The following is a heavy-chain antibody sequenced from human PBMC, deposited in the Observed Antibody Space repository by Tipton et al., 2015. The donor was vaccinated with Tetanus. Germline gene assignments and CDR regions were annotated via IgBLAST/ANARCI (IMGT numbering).Heavy chain of an antibody. Sequence: QLVQSGAEVKKPGESLKISCEASGYSFSSYYIAWVRQMPGGGLEWIGLTHPGDSDTSYSPSFHGRVTISADTAINTAYLQWTSLTDSDTAVYYGARRQSNTNLFFGFDPWGQGSPVIVSS. CDR1: GYSFSSYY. D-gene: IGHD3-3*01. CDR2: THPGDSDT. CDR3: ARRQSNTNLFFGFDP. J-gene: IGHJ5*02. V-gene: IGHV5-51*01.